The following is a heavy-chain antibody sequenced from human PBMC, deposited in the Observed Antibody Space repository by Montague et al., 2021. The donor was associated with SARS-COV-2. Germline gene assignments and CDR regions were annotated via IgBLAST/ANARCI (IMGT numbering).Heavy chain of an antibody. V-gene: IGHV4-34*01. CDR2: INYSGST. J-gene: IGHJ4*02. D-gene: IGHD6-13*01. CDR1: GGSFSGYY. Sequence: SETLSLTCAVYGGSFSGYYWSWIRQPPGKGLEWIGEINYSGSTNYNPSLKSRVTISVDTSKNQFSLKLSSVTAADTAVYYCASWSIAAAAGFDYWGQGTLVTVSS. CDR3: ASWSIAAAAGFDY.